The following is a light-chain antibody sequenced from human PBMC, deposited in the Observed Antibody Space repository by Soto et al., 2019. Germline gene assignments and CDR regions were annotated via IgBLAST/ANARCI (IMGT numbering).Light chain of an antibody. CDR3: QVWDSNTGA. V-gene: IGLV3-9*01. CDR1: NIGSKN. J-gene: IGLJ1*01. Sequence: SYELTQPLSVSVALGQTARITCGGKNIGSKNVHWYQQKAGQAPVLVIYRDNNRPSGIPERFSGSNSGNTAALTISRAQAGDEADYYCQVWDSNTGAFGTGTKVTVL. CDR2: RDN.